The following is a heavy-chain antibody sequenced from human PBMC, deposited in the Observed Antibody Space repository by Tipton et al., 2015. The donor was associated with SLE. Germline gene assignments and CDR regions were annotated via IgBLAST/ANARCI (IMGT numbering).Heavy chain of an antibody. J-gene: IGHJ4*02. CDR1: GGSFSGYY. Sequence: TLSLTCAVYGGSFSGYYWSWIRQPPGKGLEWIGEINHSGITNYNPSLKSRVTISVETSKNQFSLKLSSVTAADTAVYYCARGRGIHLFDYWGQGTLVTVSS. D-gene: IGHD3-10*01. CDR2: INHSGIT. CDR3: ARGRGIHLFDY. V-gene: IGHV4-34*01.